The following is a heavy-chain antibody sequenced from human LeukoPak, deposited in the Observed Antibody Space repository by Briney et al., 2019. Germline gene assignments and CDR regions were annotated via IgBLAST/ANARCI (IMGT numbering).Heavy chain of an antibody. CDR1: GFTFSSYE. Sequence: GGSLRLSCAASGFTFSSYEMNWVRQAPGKGLEWVSYISSSGSTIYYADSVKGRFTISRDNSKNTLYLQMNSLRAEDTAVYYCANAPIVVVTVNYMDVWGKGTTVTVSS. V-gene: IGHV3-48*03. J-gene: IGHJ6*03. CDR3: ANAPIVVVTVNYMDV. D-gene: IGHD2-21*02. CDR2: ISSSGSTI.